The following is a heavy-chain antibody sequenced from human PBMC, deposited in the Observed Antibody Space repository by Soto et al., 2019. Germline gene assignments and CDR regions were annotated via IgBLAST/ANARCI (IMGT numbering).Heavy chain of an antibody. D-gene: IGHD2-21*02. CDR2: IYSGGST. V-gene: IGHV3-53*01. CDR1: GFTVSSNY. J-gene: IGHJ6*02. CDR3: AREGAAYCGGDCYSYYYGMDV. Sequence: LRLSCAASGFTVSSNYMSWVRQAPGKGLEWVSVIYSGGSTYYADSVKGRFTISRDNSKNTLYLQMNSLRAEDTAVYYCAREGAAYCGGDCYSYYYGMDVWGQGTTVTVSS.